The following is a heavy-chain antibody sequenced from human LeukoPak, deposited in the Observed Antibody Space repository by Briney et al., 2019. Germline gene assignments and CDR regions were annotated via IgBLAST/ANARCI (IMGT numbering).Heavy chain of an antibody. J-gene: IGHJ3*02. CDR3: ARGPLGAFDI. CDR2: IYTSGST. D-gene: IGHD3-16*01. CDR1: GGSISSGSYY. Sequence: SETLSLTCTVSGGSISSGSYYWSWIRQPAGKGLEWIGRIYTSGSTNYNPSLKSRVTISVDTSKNQFSLKLSSVTAADTAVYYCARGPLGAFDIWGQGTMVTVSS. V-gene: IGHV4-61*02.